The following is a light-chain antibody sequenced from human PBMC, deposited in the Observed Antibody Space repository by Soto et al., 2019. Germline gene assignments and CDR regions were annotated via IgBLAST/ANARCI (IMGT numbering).Light chain of an antibody. V-gene: IGLV2-8*01. CDR1: SSDIGAYKY. J-gene: IGLJ2*01. CDR3: SSYGGINNLV. CDR2: EVD. Sequence: QSVLTQPPSASGSPGQSVTISCSGTSSDIGAYKYVSWYQQHPGKAPKLIIYEVDKRPSGVPDRFSGSKSGNTASLTVSGLQGEDDADYYCSSYGGINNLVFGGGTQLTVL.